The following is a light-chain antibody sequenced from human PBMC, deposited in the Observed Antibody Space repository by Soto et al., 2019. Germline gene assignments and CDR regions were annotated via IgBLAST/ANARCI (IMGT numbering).Light chain of an antibody. J-gene: IGKJ4*01. CDR3: QQINSYPPGVT. Sequence: DIQLTQSPSFLSASVGDRVTITCRASQGISSYLAWYQQKPRKAPKLLIYAASTLQSGVPSRFSGSRSGTEFTLTISSLQPEDLATYYCQQINSYPPGVTFGGGTKVAIK. CDR2: AAS. V-gene: IGKV1-9*01. CDR1: QGISSY.